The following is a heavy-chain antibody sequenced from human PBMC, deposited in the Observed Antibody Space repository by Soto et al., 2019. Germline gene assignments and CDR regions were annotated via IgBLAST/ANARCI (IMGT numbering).Heavy chain of an antibody. CDR2: MDPNSGGT. CDR1: GYTFTGYY. CDR3: AREARLAYCSGGSCYSSDAFDI. J-gene: IGHJ3*02. D-gene: IGHD2-15*01. Sequence: ASVKVSCKASGYTFTGYYIHWVRQAPGQGLEWVGWMDPNSGGTSYAEKFQGRVTLTRDTSITTAYMELTSLRSDDTAVYYCAREARLAYCSGGSCYSSDAFDIWGQGTMVTVSS. V-gene: IGHV1-2*02.